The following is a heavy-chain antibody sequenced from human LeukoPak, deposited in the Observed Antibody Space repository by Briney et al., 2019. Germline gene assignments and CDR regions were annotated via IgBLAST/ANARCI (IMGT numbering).Heavy chain of an antibody. D-gene: IGHD2-21*01. CDR3: AAQAGQAYCGGDCWSY. J-gene: IGHJ4*02. CDR1: GYTFTSYA. V-gene: IGHV1-69*04. Sequence: ASVKVSCKASGYTFTSYAMHWVRQAPGQRLEWMGRIIPILGIANYAQKFQGRVTITADKSTSTAYMELSSPRSEDTAVYYCAAQAGQAYCGGDCWSYWGQGTLVTVSS. CDR2: IIPILGIA.